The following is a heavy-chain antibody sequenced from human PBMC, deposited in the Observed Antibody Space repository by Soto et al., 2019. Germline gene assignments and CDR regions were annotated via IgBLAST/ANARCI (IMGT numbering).Heavy chain of an antibody. D-gene: IGHD3-16*02. CDR1: GGSISSGGYY. J-gene: IGHJ4*02. CDR3: ARAYYDYVWGSYRRLYFDY. Sequence: PSETLSLTCSVSGGSISSGGYYWSWIRQHPGKGLEWIGYIYYSGSTYYNPSLKSRVTISVDTSKNQFSLKLSSVTAAETAVYYCARAYYDYVWGSYRRLYFDYWGQGTLVTVSS. CDR2: IYYSGST. V-gene: IGHV4-31*03.